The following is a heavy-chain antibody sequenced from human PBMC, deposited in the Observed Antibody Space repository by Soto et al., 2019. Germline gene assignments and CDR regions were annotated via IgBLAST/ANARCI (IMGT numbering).Heavy chain of an antibody. CDR2: ISGSGGST. V-gene: IGHV3-23*01. J-gene: IGHJ4*02. CDR3: ANDSLKVQLLLFYYFDY. CDR1: GFTFSSYA. D-gene: IGHD2-21*01. Sequence: EVQLLESGGGLVQPGGSLRLCCAASGFTFSSYAMSWVRQAPGKGLEWVSAISGSGGSTYYADSVKGRFTISRDNSKNAIHLHMHGLSAEDTAVYYCANDSLKVQLLLFYYFDYWGQGTLVTVPS.